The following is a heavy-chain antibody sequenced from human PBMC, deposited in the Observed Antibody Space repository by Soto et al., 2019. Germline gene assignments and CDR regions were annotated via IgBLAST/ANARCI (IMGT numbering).Heavy chain of an antibody. D-gene: IGHD6-13*01. Sequence: SETLSLTCTVSGGSISSYYGSWIRQPPGKGLEWIGYIYYSGSTNYNPSLKSRVTISVDTSKNQFSLKLSSVTAADTAVYYCARGKYSSSSYYYYYYGMDVWGQGTTVTVSS. CDR3: ARGKYSSSSYYYYYYGMDV. V-gene: IGHV4-59*01. CDR1: GGSISSYY. J-gene: IGHJ6*02. CDR2: IYYSGST.